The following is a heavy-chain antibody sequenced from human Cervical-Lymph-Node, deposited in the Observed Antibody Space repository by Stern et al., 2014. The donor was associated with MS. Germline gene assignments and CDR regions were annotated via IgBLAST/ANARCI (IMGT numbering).Heavy chain of an antibody. Sequence: QVTLKESGPVLVKPTETLTLTCTVSGFSLSSEIMGVSWIRQPPGKAPEWLAHIFSNDAKAYSTSLKTRLSISKDTSKGQVVLTLTNMEPVDTGTYYCARSVRSTSGLLIGRPISNWFDPWGQGALVTVSS. CDR1: GFSLSSEIMG. D-gene: IGHD2/OR15-2a*01. CDR2: IFSNDAK. V-gene: IGHV2-26*01. J-gene: IGHJ5*02. CDR3: ARSVRSTSGLLIGRPISNWFDP.